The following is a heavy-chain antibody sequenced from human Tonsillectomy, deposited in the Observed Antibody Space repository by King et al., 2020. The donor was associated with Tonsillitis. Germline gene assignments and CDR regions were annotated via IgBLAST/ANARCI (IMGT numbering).Heavy chain of an antibody. Sequence: QLVQSGGGLVQPGRSLRLSCAASGFTFDDYAMHWVRQAPGKGLEWVSGISWNSGSIGYADSVKGRFTISRDNAKNSLYLQMNSLSAEDTALYYCAKDMGGYSYGPDYWGQGTLVTVSS. V-gene: IGHV3-9*01. CDR2: ISWNSGSI. CDR1: GFTFDDYA. D-gene: IGHD5-18*01. J-gene: IGHJ4*02. CDR3: AKDMGGYSYGPDY.